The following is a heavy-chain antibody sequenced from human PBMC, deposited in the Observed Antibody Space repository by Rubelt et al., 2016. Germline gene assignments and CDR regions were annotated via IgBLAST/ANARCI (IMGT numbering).Heavy chain of an antibody. CDR2: IYYTGSA. D-gene: IGHD3-22*01. CDR1: GASISSSTYY. CDR3: ARLHYYDTSGSIDY. Sequence: QLQLQESGPRLVKPSETLSLTCTVSGASISSSTYYWGWIRQPPGKGLEWIGNIYYTGSAYYNPSLKSRVTISVDTSKNQFSRKLNSVTAADTAVYYCARLHYYDTSGSIDYWGQGTLVTVSS. J-gene: IGHJ4*02. V-gene: IGHV4-39*01.